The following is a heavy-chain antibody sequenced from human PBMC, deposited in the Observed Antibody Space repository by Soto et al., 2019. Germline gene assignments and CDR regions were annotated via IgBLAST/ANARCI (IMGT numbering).Heavy chain of an antibody. CDR1: GFTFSSYA. CDR3: AKASYDILTGYSPDF. J-gene: IGHJ4*02. CDR2: ISGSGSRT. D-gene: IGHD3-9*01. V-gene: IGHV3-23*04. Sequence: EVQLVESGGGLVQPGGYLRLSCAASGFTFSSYAMSWVRQAPGKGLEWVSTISGSGSRTHYADSVKGRFTILRDNSKNTLYLQINSLRAGDTAVYYCAKASYDILTGYSPDFWGPGTLVTISS.